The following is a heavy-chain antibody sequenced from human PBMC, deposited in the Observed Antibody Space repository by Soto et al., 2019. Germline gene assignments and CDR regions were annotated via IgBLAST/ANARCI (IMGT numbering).Heavy chain of an antibody. V-gene: IGHV1-2*07. CDR3: ARDYCSGVGCSPYFDY. J-gene: IGHJ4*02. CDR1: GYSVTCYS. D-gene: IGHD2-15*01. Sequence: SVKVSCKSSGYSVTCYSIHLARQTPGQGLEWMGWISPNSGNTHFSHSFQGRVTMTRDTSITTAYMDLSGLRSDDTAVYYCARDYCSGVGCSPYFDYWGQGTLVTVSS. CDR2: ISPNSGNT.